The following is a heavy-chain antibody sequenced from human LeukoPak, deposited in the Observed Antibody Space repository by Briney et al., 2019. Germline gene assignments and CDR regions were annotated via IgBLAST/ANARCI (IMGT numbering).Heavy chain of an antibody. D-gene: IGHD1-1*01. CDR1: GGTFSSYA. J-gene: IGHJ3*02. CDR3: ATETSFTTGTTKGAFDI. Sequence: GSSVKVSCKASGGTFSSYAISWVRQAPGQGLEWMGGIIPIFSTANYAQKFQGRVTITADESTSTAYMELSSLRSEDTAVYYCATETSFTTGTTKGAFDIWGQGTMVTVSS. CDR2: IIPIFSTA. V-gene: IGHV1-69*01.